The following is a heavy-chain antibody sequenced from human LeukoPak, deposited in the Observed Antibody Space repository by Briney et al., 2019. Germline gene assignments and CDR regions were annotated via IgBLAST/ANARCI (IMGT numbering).Heavy chain of an antibody. V-gene: IGHV1-69*13. J-gene: IGHJ5*02. Sequence: ASVKVSCKASGGTFSSYAISWVRQAPGQGLEWMGGTIPIFGTANYAQQFPGRVTITAAESTSTAYLELSSLRSEDTAVYYCARLIVVVPAAIGWFDPWGQGTLVTVSS. CDR3: ARLIVVVPAAIGWFDP. CDR2: TIPIFGTA. D-gene: IGHD2-2*02. CDR1: GGTFSSYA.